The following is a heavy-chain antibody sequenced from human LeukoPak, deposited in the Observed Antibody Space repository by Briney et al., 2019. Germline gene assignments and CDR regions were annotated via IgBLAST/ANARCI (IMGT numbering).Heavy chain of an antibody. CDR3: ARDVQYAFSSRGEDN. CDR2: INPSAGTT. D-gene: IGHD3-3*01. J-gene: IGHJ4*02. V-gene: IGHV1-46*01. Sequence: ASVKVSCKTSGYTFTGYHMHWVRQAPGQGLEWVGVINPSAGTTSYAQNFQGRVTMTRDTSTTTVYMELSSLRSEDTALYYCARDVQYAFSSRGEDNWGQGTLVTVSS. CDR1: GYTFTGYH.